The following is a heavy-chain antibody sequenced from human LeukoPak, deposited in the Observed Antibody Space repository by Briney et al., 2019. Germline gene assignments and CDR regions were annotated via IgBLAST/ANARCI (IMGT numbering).Heavy chain of an antibody. CDR2: IYTSGST. CDR3: ARDFNGDGYLFDY. CDR1: GGSISSGSYY. V-gene: IGHV4-61*02. Sequence: TLSLTCTVSGGSISSGSYYWSWIRQPAGKGLEWIGRIYTSGSTNYHPSLRSRVTISLDTSKNQFSLKLSSLTAADTAVYYCARDFNGDGYLFDYWGQGTLVTVSS. J-gene: IGHJ4*02. D-gene: IGHD5-18*01.